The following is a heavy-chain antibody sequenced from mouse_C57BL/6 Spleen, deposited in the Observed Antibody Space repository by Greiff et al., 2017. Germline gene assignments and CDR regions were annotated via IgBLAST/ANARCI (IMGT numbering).Heavy chain of an antibody. D-gene: IGHD2-4*01. CDR3: ARDADDSYFDY. CDR2: SRNKANDYTT. CDR1: GFTFSDFY. J-gene: IGHJ2*01. V-gene: IGHV7-1*01. Sequence: DVMLVESGGGLVQSGRSLRLSCATSGFTFSDFYMEWVRQAPGKGLEWIAASRNKANDYTTEYSASVKGRFIVSRDTSQSILYLQMNALRAEDTAIYYCARDADDSYFDYWGQGTTLTVSS.